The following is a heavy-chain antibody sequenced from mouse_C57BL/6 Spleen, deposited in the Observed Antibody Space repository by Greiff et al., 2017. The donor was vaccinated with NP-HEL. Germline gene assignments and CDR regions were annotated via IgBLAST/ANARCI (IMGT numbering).Heavy chain of an antibody. Sequence: QVQLQQPGAELVKPGASVKLSCKASGYTFTSYWMHWVKQRPGQGLEWIGMIHPNSGSTNYNEKFKGKATLTVDKSSSTAYMQLSSLTSEDSAVYYCARDLPDYFDYWGQGTTLTVSS. CDR3: ARDLPDYFDY. J-gene: IGHJ2*01. D-gene: IGHD5-1*01. CDR2: IHPNSGST. CDR1: GYTFTSYW. V-gene: IGHV1-64*01.